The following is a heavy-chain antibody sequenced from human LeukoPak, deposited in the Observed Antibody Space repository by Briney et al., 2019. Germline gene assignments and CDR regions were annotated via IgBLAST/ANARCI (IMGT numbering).Heavy chain of an antibody. CDR2: IYSGGST. V-gene: IGHV3-66*01. D-gene: IGHD5-12*01. CDR1: GFTVSNNY. CDR3: ATYSGYDRIFDY. J-gene: IGHJ4*02. Sequence: GGSLRLSCAASGFTVSNNYLRWVRQAPGKGLEWVSLIYSGGSTYYADSVKGRFTISRDNSKNTLYLQMNNLRVEDTAVYYCATYSGYDRIFDYWGQGTLVTVSS.